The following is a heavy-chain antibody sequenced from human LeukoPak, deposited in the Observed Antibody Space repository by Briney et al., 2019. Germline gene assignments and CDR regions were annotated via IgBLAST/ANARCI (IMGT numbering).Heavy chain of an antibody. CDR2: IRYDGSNK. CDR1: GFTFSSYG. V-gene: IGHV3-30*02. Sequence: GGSLRLSCAASGFTFSSYGMHWVRQATGKGLEWVAFIRYDGSNKYYADSVKGRFTISRDNSKNTLYLQMNSLRAEDTAVYYCAKGEPDYGDYNLLLHWGQGTLVTVSS. J-gene: IGHJ4*02. D-gene: IGHD4-17*01. CDR3: AKGEPDYGDYNLLLH.